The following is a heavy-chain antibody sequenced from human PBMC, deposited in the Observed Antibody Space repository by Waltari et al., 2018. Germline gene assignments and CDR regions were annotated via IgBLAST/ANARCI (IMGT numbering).Heavy chain of an antibody. J-gene: IGHJ4*02. V-gene: IGHV5-51*03. CDR2: IYPGDSDT. D-gene: IGHD5-12*01. CDR1: GYSLASYW. Sequence: ELQMVQSGAEVIKPGTARKISWKGSGYSLASYWIGRVRQMPGKGLECMGIIYPGDSDTRYSPSFQGQVTISADKSISTAYLQWSSLKASDTAMYYCASGYDNVDYWGQGTLVTVSS. CDR3: ASGYDNVDY.